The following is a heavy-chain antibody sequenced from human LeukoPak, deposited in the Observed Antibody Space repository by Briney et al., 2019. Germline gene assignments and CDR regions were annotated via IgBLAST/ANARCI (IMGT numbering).Heavy chain of an antibody. CDR2: ISGNSGSI. V-gene: IGHV3-9*01. CDR1: GFTFDDYA. J-gene: IGHJ4*02. Sequence: GGSLRLSCAASGFTFDDYAMHWVRQAPGKGLEWVSGISGNSGSIGYADSVKGRFTISRDNAKNSLYLQMNSLRAGDTALYYCERVKGPIHRLSSFVYWGEGPLVTLSS. D-gene: IGHD6-25*01. CDR3: ERVKGPIHRLSSFVY.